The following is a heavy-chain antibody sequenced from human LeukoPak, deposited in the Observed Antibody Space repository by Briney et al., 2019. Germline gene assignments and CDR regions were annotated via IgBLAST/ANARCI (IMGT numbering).Heavy chain of an antibody. CDR3: ARDSGYYDSSGYRNYFDY. D-gene: IGHD3-22*01. J-gene: IGHJ4*02. Sequence: SETLSLTCTVSGGSVSSGRYYWSWIRQPAGTGLEWIGRIYTRGSTNYNPSLKSRVTISVDTSKNQFSLNLTSVTAADTAVYYCARDSGYYDSSGYRNYFDYWGQGTLVTVSS. V-gene: IGHV4-61*02. CDR1: GGSVSSGRYY. CDR2: IYTRGST.